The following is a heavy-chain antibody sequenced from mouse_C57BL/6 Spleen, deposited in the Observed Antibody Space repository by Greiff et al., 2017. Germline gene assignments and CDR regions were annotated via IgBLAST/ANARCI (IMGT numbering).Heavy chain of an antibody. CDR2: IYPGSGST. CDR3: ARDKKYDGYYDYYAMAY. J-gene: IGHJ4*01. D-gene: IGHD2-3*01. V-gene: IGHV1-55*01. Sequence: VQLQQPGAELVKPGASVKMSCKASGYTFTSYWITWVKQRPGQGLEWIGDIYPGSGSTNYNEKFKSKATLTVDNSSSPAYMQLSSLTSEDSAFYYCARDKKYDGYYDYYAMAYWGQGTSVTVSA. CDR1: GYTFTSYW.